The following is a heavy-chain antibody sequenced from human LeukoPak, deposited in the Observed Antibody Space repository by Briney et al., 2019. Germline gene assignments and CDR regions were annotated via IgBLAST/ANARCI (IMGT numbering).Heavy chain of an antibody. Sequence: SQTLSLTCTDSSGSVSSGDYFWSWIRQPAGKGLEWIGRIYSSGATTSNPSLKSRLTISMDTSKNQFSLKMTSVTAADTAVYYCARGLYNSGSFMFDSWGQGTLVTVSS. CDR3: ARGLYNSGSFMFDS. CDR1: SGSVSSGDYF. J-gene: IGHJ4*02. CDR2: IYSSGAT. D-gene: IGHD3-10*01. V-gene: IGHV4-61*02.